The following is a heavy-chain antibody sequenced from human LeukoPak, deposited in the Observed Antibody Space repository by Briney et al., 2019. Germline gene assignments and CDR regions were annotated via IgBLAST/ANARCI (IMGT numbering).Heavy chain of an antibody. V-gene: IGHV3-53*01. CDR1: GFTVSSNY. CDR3: AKERAGYTNPYYFDY. D-gene: IGHD3-16*02. Sequence: PGGSLRLSCAASGFTVSSNYMSWVRQAPGKGLEGVSVIYSGGSTYYADSVKGRFTISRHNSKNTLYLHMNSLRAEDTAVYYCAKERAGYTNPYYFDYWGQGTLVTVSS. J-gene: IGHJ4*02. CDR2: IYSGGST.